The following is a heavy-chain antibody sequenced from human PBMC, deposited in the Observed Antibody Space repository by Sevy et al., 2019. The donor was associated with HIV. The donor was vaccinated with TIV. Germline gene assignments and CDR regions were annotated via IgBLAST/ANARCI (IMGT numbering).Heavy chain of an antibody. Sequence: LSLTCVTSGFSFSDYHMSWIRLAPGKGLEWISHITSSHGAKVYADSVRGRFDISRDNARKSDYLQMNRLQVEDTATYFCVGRRYRVGHSWSYFFDFWGQGTPVTVSS. V-gene: IGHV3-11*01. J-gene: IGHJ4*02. CDR1: GFSFSDYH. D-gene: IGHD3-16*02. CDR3: VGRRYRVGHSWSYFFDF. CDR2: ITSSHGAK.